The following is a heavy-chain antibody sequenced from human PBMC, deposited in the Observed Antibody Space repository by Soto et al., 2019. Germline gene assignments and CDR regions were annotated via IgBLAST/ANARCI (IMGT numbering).Heavy chain of an antibody. J-gene: IGHJ4*02. Sequence: QVQLQESGPGLVQPSETLSLTCTVSGGSISSYYWSWIRQPPGKRLEWIGYIYYSGGTNYNPSLKSRVTISVDTSKNQYSLKLSSVTAADTAVYYCARYARSGWYVGFDYWGQGTLVTVSS. CDR3: ARYARSGWYVGFDY. V-gene: IGHV4-59*08. D-gene: IGHD6-19*01. CDR1: GGSISSYY. CDR2: IYYSGGT.